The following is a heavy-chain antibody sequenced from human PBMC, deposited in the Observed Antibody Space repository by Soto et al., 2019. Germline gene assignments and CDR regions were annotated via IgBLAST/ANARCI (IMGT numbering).Heavy chain of an antibody. CDR3: ARVGYSSGWYLDY. CDR2: ISSDGSST. CDR1: GFTFSTYW. D-gene: IGHD6-19*01. J-gene: IGHJ4*02. V-gene: IGHV3-74*01. Sequence: GGSLRLSCAASGFTFSTYWMHWFRQAPGKGLVWVSSISSDGSSTTYADSVKGRFTISRDNAKDTLYLQMNSLRAEDTAVYYCARVGYSSGWYLDYWGQGALVTVSS.